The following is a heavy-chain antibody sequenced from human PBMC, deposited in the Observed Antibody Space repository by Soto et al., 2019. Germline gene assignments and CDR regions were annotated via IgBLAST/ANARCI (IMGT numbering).Heavy chain of an antibody. D-gene: IGHD3-3*01. V-gene: IGHV4-31*02. CDR3: ATNRGYDFYYPDS. Sequence: WNWIRQHPEKGLEWIGYINYSGTTYNPSLKSRAFLSLDMSKNQFSLNLTSVTAADTAVYYCATNRGYDFYYPDSWGQGILVTVSS. J-gene: IGHJ4*02. CDR2: INYSGTT.